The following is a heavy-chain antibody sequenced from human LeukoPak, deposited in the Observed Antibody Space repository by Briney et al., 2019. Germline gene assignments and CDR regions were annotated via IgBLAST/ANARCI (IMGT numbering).Heavy chain of an antibody. V-gene: IGHV4-34*01. CDR2: IRSGYT. CDR1: GVSVGGCY. J-gene: IGHJ4*02. D-gene: IGHD2-2*02. CDR3: ARMRCGHTDNRCYNY. Sequence: PSETLSLTCAVHGVSVGGCYWSWIRQSPGKGLEWIGEIRSGYTNYNPSLKTRVTISADTSENQLSLRLTSVTAADTAVYYCARMRCGHTDNRCYNYWGQGTLVTVSS.